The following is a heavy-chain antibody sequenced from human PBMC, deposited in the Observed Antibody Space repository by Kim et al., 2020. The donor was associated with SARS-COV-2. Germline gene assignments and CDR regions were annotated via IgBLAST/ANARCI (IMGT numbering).Heavy chain of an antibody. V-gene: IGHV4-59*08. D-gene: IGHD6-19*01. J-gene: IGHJ4*02. CDR1: GASIGTDY. CDR3: ARLPDLNGWPFDY. CDR2: IFYTGKT. Sequence: SETLSLTCTISGASIGTDYWTWIRQPPGGGLEWIGYIFYTGKTSYNPSLKSRVSLSLDTSRNQFSLKLNSVTAADSAVYFCARLPDLNGWPFDYWAPGTL.